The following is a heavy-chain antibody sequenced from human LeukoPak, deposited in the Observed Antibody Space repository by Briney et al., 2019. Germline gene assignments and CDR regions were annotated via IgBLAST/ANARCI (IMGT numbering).Heavy chain of an antibody. CDR3: ARDLTYYYDSSGSIDY. CDR2: IKQDGSEK. Sequence: GGSLRLSCAASGFTFSSYWMSWVRQAPGKGLEWVANIKQDGSEKYYVDSVKGRFTISRDNAKNSLYLQMNSLRAEDTAVYYCARDLTYYYDSSGSIDYWGQGTLVTVSS. J-gene: IGHJ4*02. V-gene: IGHV3-7*01. D-gene: IGHD3-22*01. CDR1: GFTFSSYW.